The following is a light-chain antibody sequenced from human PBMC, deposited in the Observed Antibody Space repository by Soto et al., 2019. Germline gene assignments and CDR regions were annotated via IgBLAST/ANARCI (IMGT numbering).Light chain of an antibody. Sequence: QSALTQPPSASGSPGQSVTISCTGTKNDIGVYDFVSWYQHHPGKAPRLIIYEVVQRPSGVPDRFSGSKSGNTASLTVSGLQAADEADYYCSSSAGSNNLGVFGGGTKVTVL. CDR3: SSSAGSNNLGV. J-gene: IGLJ2*01. CDR2: EVV. V-gene: IGLV2-8*01. CDR1: KNDIGVYDF.